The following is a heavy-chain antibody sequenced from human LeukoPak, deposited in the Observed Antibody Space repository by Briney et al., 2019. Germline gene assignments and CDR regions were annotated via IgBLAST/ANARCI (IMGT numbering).Heavy chain of an antibody. CDR3: AGQDTAMDYYFDY. J-gene: IGHJ4*02. CDR1: GGSISSYY. V-gene: IGHV4-59*01. Sequence: PSETLSLTCTVSGGSISSYYWSWIRQPPGKGLEWIGYIYYSGSTNYNPSLKSRVTISVDTSKNQFSLKLSSVTAADTAVYYCAGQDTAMDYYFDYWGQGTLVTVSS. D-gene: IGHD5-18*01. CDR2: IYYSGST.